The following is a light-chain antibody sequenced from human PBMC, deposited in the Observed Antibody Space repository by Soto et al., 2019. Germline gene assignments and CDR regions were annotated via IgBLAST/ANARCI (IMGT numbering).Light chain of an antibody. J-gene: IGKJ2*01. CDR3: QQYGSTPPYT. CDR2: GAS. CDR1: QSVSSRY. Sequence: EIVLTQSPGTLSLSPGERATLSCRASQSVSSRYLAWYQQKPGQAPRLLMYGASSRATGIPDRFSGSGSGTDFTLTISRLEPEDFAVYYCQQYGSTPPYTFGQGTKLEIK. V-gene: IGKV3-20*01.